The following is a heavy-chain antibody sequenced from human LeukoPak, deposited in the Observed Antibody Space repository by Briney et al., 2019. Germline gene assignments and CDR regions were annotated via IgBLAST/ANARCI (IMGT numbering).Heavy chain of an antibody. CDR1: GFTFSSYT. D-gene: IGHD4-17*01. V-gene: IGHV3-48*01. J-gene: IGHJ4*02. CDR2: ISSSSSTI. CDR3: ARGDYLAY. Sequence: GGSLRLSCAASGFTFSSYTMNWVRQAPGKGLEWVSYISSSSSTIYYADSVKGRFTISRDNAKNSLYLQMNSLRAEDTAVYYCARGDYLAYWGQGTLVTVSP.